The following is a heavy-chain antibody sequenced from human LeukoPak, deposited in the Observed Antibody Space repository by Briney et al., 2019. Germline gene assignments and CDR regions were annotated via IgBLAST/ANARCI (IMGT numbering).Heavy chain of an antibody. CDR2: IYTSGST. V-gene: IGHV4-4*07. Sequence: SETLSLTCTVSGGSISSYYWSWIRQPAGKGLEWIGRIYTSGSTNYNPSLKSRVTMSVDTSKNQFSLKLSSVSAADTAVYYCARVNRNDYDSSGYYSSSYYYYMDVWGKGTTVTVSS. J-gene: IGHJ6*03. CDR3: ARVNRNDYDSSGYYSSSYYYYMDV. CDR1: GGSISSYY. D-gene: IGHD3-22*01.